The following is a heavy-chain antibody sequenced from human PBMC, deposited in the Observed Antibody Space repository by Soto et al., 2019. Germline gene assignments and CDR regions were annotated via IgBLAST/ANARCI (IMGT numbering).Heavy chain of an antibody. CDR2: INPFDGSR. J-gene: IGHJ4*01. CDR1: GYILTSYY. V-gene: IGHV1-46*03. CDR3: SRVDPGETSPFDH. Sequence: GASVRGSCKASGYILTSYYIHWVRQALGQGLEWMGWINPFDGSRMFAQSFQGRVTMTRDTSTSTVYMEVSSLRSEDPAVYYCSRVDPGETSPFDHWG. D-gene: IGHD3-10*01.